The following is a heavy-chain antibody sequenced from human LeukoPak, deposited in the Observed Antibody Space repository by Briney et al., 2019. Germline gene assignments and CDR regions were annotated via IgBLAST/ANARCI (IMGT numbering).Heavy chain of an antibody. J-gene: IGHJ4*02. V-gene: IGHV3-48*03. Sequence: GGSLRLSCAASAFTSGSFDINWVRQAPGKGLEWVSYISGSGSTIYYADSVKGRFTISRDNAKNSLYLQMNSLRAEDTAVYYWARRPGGHDSSGYSDYWGQGTLVTVSS. D-gene: IGHD3-22*01. CDR1: AFTSGSFD. CDR3: ARRPGGHDSSGYSDY. CDR2: ISGSGSTI.